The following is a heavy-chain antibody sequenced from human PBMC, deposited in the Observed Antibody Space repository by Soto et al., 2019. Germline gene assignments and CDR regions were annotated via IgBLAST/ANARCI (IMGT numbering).Heavy chain of an antibody. V-gene: IGHV3-11*01. J-gene: IGHJ4*02. CDR1: GFTFSDYY. D-gene: IGHD5-18*01. Sequence: QVQLVESGGGLVKPGGSLRLSCAASGFTFSDYYMSWIRQAPGKGLEWVSYISSSGSTIYYADSVKGRLPISRVNAKHSLYRQRNSLRAEDTAVYYCARTNVDTATISEYYFDYWGQGTLVTVSS. CDR2: ISSSGSTI. CDR3: ARTNVDTATISEYYFDY.